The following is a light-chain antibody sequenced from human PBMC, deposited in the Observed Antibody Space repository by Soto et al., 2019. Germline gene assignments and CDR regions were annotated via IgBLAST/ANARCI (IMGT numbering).Light chain of an antibody. J-gene: IGKJ5*01. V-gene: IGKV3-15*01. CDR2: DTS. CDR3: QQYSDWFSIT. CDR1: QSVSSK. Sequence: EIVMTHSPATLSVSPWEIAALSCRASQSVSSKLAWYRQRPGQAPRLVIYDTSTRATGVPARFSGSGSGTEFTLTISSLQSEDFGVYYCQQYSDWFSITVGQGTRLEIK.